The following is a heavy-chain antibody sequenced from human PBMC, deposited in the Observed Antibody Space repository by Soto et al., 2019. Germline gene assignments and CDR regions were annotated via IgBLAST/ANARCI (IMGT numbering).Heavy chain of an antibody. CDR2: IYPGDSDT. Sequence: EVQLVQSGAEVKKPGESLKISCKGSGYSFTNYWIGWVRQMPGKGLEWMGIIYPGDSDTRYSPSFQGKVTISADKSISTAYLQWSSLKASDTAMYYCASTSIAAAGKDYNWFDPWGQGTLVTVSS. CDR3: ASTSIAAAGKDYNWFDP. V-gene: IGHV5-51*01. CDR1: GYSFTNYW. J-gene: IGHJ5*02. D-gene: IGHD6-13*01.